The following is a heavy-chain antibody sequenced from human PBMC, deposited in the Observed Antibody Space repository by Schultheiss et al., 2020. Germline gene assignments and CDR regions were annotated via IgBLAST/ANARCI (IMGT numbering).Heavy chain of an antibody. CDR2: IWYDGSNK. Sequence: GGSLRLSCAASGFTFSSYWMSWVRQAPGKGLEWVAVIWYDGSNKYYADSVKGRFTISRDNAKNSVYLQMNSLRAEDTAVYYCAKQPDIVATMEYFDYWGQGTLVTVYS. CDR1: GFTFSSYW. D-gene: IGHD5-12*01. CDR3: AKQPDIVATMEYFDY. V-gene: IGHV3-33*03. J-gene: IGHJ4*02.